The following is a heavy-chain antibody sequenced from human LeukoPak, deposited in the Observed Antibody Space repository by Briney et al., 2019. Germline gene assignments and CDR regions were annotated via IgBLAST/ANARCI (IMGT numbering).Heavy chain of an antibody. V-gene: IGHV3-23*01. Sequence: GGSLRLSCAASGFTFSTYAMSWVRQAPGKGLEWVSGISISGGSTYYADSVKGRFTISRDNSKNTLYLQMNRLRAEDTAVYYCAKDRDLLFAHCWFDLWGQGTLVTVSS. D-gene: IGHD3-10*01. CDR3: AKDRDLLFAHCWFDL. CDR1: GFTFSTYA. J-gene: IGHJ5*02. CDR2: ISISGGST.